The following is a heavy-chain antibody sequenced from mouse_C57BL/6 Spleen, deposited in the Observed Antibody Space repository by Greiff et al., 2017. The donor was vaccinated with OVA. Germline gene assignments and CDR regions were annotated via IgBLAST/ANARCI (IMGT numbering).Heavy chain of an antibody. J-gene: IGHJ2*01. CDR1: GYAFSSYW. D-gene: IGHD1-1*02. Sequence: QVQLQQSGAELVKPGASVKISCKASGYAFSSYWMNWVKQRPGKGLEWIGQIYPGDGDTNYNGKFKGKATLTADKSSSTAYMQLSSLTSEDSAVYFCARGAPGNCFDYWGQGTTLTVSS. V-gene: IGHV1-80*01. CDR2: IYPGDGDT. CDR3: ARGAPGNCFDY.